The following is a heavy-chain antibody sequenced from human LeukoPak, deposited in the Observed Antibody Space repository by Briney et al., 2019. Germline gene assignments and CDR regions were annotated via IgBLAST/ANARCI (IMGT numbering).Heavy chain of an antibody. D-gene: IGHD6-19*01. V-gene: IGHV4-59*12. Sequence: SETLSLTCTVSGGSISSYYWSWIRQPPGKGLEWIGYIYYSGSTNYNPSLKSRVTISVDTSKNQFSLKLSSVTAADTAVYYCARISVAGIWLFDYWGQGTLVTVSS. CDR1: GGSISSYY. CDR2: IYYSGST. CDR3: ARISVAGIWLFDY. J-gene: IGHJ4*02.